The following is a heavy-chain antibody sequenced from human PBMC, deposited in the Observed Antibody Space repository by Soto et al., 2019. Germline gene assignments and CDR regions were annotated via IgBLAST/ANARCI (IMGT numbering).Heavy chain of an antibody. CDR2: MHNSGST. J-gene: IGHJ4*02. Sequence: SETLSLTCTVSGGSISSYYWSWIRQPPGKGLEWIGYMHNSGSTKYNPSLKSRVTISADTSKNQFSLKLSSVTAADSAVYYCARGHYDLWSGYFATIDYWGQGTLVTVSS. CDR1: GGSISSYY. CDR3: ARGHYDLWSGYFATIDY. V-gene: IGHV4-59*08. D-gene: IGHD3-3*01.